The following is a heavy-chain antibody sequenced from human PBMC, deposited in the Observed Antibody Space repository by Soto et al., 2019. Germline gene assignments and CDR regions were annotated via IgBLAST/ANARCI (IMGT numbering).Heavy chain of an antibody. D-gene: IGHD6-6*01. Sequence: SVKVSCKASAGTFSSYAISWVRQAPGQGLEWMGGIIPIFGTANYAQKFQGRVTMTRNTSISTAYMELSSLRSEETAVYYCARGRTKSIAARPRTYGMDVWGQGTTVTVSS. CDR1: AGTFSSYA. CDR3: ARGRTKSIAARPRTYGMDV. J-gene: IGHJ6*02. CDR2: IIPIFGTA. V-gene: IGHV1-69*05.